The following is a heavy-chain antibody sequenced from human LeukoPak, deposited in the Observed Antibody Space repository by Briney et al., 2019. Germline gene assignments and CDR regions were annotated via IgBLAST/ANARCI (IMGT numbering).Heavy chain of an antibody. Sequence: PGGSLRLSCVASGITFSNYAVSWVRQAPEKGLDWVSVISGSAHKIRYADSVKGRFTISRDNSENIVYLQMNNLRAEDTAVYYCAGRATGYSSGYVYWGQGTLVTVSS. V-gene: IGHV3-23*01. CDR1: GITFSNYA. J-gene: IGHJ4*02. D-gene: IGHD5-18*01. CDR3: AGRATGYSSGYVY. CDR2: ISGSAHKI.